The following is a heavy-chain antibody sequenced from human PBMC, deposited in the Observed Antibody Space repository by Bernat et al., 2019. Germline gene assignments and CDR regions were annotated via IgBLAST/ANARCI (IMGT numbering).Heavy chain of an antibody. Sequence: EVQLVESGGDLVQPGGSLTLSCAASGFNFRSSWMRWIRPAPGKGLEWVANIKGDGSETYYVDAVKGRFTISRDNTKNSMYLQMNSLRAEDTALYYCVRDTDYWGQGTLVTVSS. V-gene: IGHV3-7*03. CDR2: IKGDGSET. CDR3: VRDTDY. J-gene: IGHJ4*02. CDR1: GFNFRSSW.